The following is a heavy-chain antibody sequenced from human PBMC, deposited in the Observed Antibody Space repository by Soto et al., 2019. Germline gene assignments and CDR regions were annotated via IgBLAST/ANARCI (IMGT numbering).Heavy chain of an antibody. J-gene: IGHJ4*02. CDR3: ARNPSSGYYYGHGPY. CDR1: GGTFSSYT. V-gene: IGHV1-69*02. D-gene: IGHD3-22*01. Sequence: QVQLVQSGAEVKKPGSSVKVSCKASGGTFSSYTISWVRQAPGQGLEWMGRIIPILGIANYAQKFQGRVTITANQSTRTAYMELSSLRSEDTAVYYCARNPSSGYYYGHGPYWGQGTLVTVSS. CDR2: IIPILGIA.